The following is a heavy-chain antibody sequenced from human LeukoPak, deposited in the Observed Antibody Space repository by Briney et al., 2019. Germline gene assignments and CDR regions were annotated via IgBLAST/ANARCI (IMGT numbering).Heavy chain of an antibody. D-gene: IGHD3-22*01. CDR3: AKDHRYYYDSSGYYYYYGMDV. CDR2: ISGSGGST. CDR1: GFTFSSYA. J-gene: IGHJ6*02. Sequence: PGGSLRLSCAASGFTFSSYAMSRVRQAPGKGLEWVSAISGSGGSTYYADSVKGRFTISRDNSKNTLYLQMNGLRAVDTAVYYCAKDHRYYYDSSGYYYYYGMDVWGQGTTVTVSS. V-gene: IGHV3-23*01.